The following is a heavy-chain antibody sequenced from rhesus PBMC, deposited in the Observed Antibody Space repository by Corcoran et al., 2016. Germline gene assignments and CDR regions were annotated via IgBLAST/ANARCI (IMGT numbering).Heavy chain of an antibody. Sequence: QVQLQESGPGLGKPSETLSLPCTMSGAAFSNYWGSWIRQHPGKGLEWNGEIYGDSGTTNYNPSLKSRVTISKDASKNQFSLKLNSVTAADTAVYYCASHMTTVACTIDCWGQGVLVTVSS. CDR2: IYGDSGTT. CDR1: GAAFSNYW. V-gene: IGHV4-80*01. J-gene: IGHJ4*01. CDR3: ASHMTTVACTIDC. D-gene: IGHD4-29*01.